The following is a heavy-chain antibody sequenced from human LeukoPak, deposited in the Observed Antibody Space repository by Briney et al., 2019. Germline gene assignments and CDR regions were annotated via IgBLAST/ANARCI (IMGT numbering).Heavy chain of an antibody. CDR1: GGSISSYY. CDR2: IYYSGST. V-gene: IGHV4-59*01. D-gene: IGHD1-26*01. CDR3: ARYEVVGATTDY. J-gene: IGHJ4*02. Sequence: PSETLSLTCTVSGGSISSYYWSWIRQPPGKGLEWIGYIYYSGSTNYNPSLKSRVTISVDTSKNQFSLKLSSVTAADTAVYYCARYEVVGATTDYWGQGTLVTVSS.